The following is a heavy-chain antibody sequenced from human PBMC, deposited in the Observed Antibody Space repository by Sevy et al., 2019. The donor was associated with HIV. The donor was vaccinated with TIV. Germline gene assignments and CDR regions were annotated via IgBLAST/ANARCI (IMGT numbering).Heavy chain of an antibody. D-gene: IGHD1-1*01. V-gene: IGHV4-59*01. J-gene: IGHJ4*02. Sequence: SDTLSLTCSVSGGSISSYFWTWVRQSPGKGLEWIGNIYFTGNTDYSPSLKGRVTLSLDTSKSQFSLTLKSVTAADTAIYFCARDSTTRPRVLDYWGQGTLVTVSS. CDR3: ARDSTTRPRVLDY. CDR1: GGSISSYF. CDR2: IYFTGNT.